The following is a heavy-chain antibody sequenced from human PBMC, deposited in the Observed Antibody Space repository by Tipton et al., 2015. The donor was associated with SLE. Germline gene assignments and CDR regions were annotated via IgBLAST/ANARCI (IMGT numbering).Heavy chain of an antibody. CDR2: IKQDGSER. CDR1: GFTFSSHW. D-gene: IGHD6-13*01. V-gene: IGHV3-7*01. CDR3: ARESFSWYRDYYFDY. J-gene: IGHJ4*02. Sequence: GSLRLSCAASGFTFSSHWMSWVRQAPGKGLEWVANIKQDGSERYYVDSVKGRFTISRDNAKNSVFLQINSLKAEDTAVYYCARESFSWYRDYYFDYWGQGTLVTVSS.